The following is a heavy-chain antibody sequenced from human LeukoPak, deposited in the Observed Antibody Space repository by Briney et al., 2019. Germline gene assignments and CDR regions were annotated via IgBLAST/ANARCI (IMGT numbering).Heavy chain of an antibody. J-gene: IGHJ4*02. Sequence: GGSLKFSCAASGFPFSSYAMSWFRQAPGKGLEWVSTISGSGGGTYYADSVKGRFTISRDNSRNTLYLQMNSLRAEDTALYYCARVRTGFEDYWGQGTLVTVSS. D-gene: IGHD3-3*01. V-gene: IGHV3-23*01. CDR3: ARVRTGFEDY. CDR2: ISGSGGGT. CDR1: GFPFSSYA.